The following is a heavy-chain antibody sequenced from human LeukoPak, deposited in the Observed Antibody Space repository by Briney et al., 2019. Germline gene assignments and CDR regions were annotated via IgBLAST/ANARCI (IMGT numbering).Heavy chain of an antibody. CDR1: GYSFTSYG. CDR2: VSPYNGNT. D-gene: IGHD3-10*01. CDR3: ARSFYYYGSGSYYPTWFDP. Sequence: ASVKVSCKASGYSFTSYGISWVRQAPGQGLEWMGWVSPYNGNTNYAQKFPDRVTMTIDTSTSTAYMELRSLRSGDTAVYYCARSFYYYGSGSYYPTWFDPWGQGTLVTVSS. J-gene: IGHJ5*02. V-gene: IGHV1-18*04.